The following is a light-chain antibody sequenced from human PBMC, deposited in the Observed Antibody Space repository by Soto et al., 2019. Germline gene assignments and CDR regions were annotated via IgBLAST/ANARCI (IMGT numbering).Light chain of an antibody. J-gene: IGLJ3*02. Sequence: QPVLTQPASVSGSPGQSITISCTGTSSDIGTYNYVSWYQQHPGAAPKLIIYEVTNRPSGVSAHFSGSKSGNAASLTISGLQAADEADYYCSSYTSSNSWVFGGGTKVTVL. CDR3: SSYTSSNSWV. CDR2: EVT. V-gene: IGLV2-14*01. CDR1: SSDIGTYNY.